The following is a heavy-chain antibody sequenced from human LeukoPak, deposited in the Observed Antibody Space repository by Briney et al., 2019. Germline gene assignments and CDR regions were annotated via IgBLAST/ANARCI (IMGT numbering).Heavy chain of an antibody. CDR1: GGTFSSYA. V-gene: IGHV1-69*13. CDR2: IIPIFGTA. Sequence: ASVKVSCKASGGTFSSYAISWVRQAPGQGLEWMGGIIPIFGTANYVQKFQGRVTITADESTSTAYMELSSLRSEDTAVYYCARDFSYGHDLVYYGMDVWGQGTTVTVSS. CDR3: ARDFSYGHDLVYYGMDV. J-gene: IGHJ6*02. D-gene: IGHD5-18*01.